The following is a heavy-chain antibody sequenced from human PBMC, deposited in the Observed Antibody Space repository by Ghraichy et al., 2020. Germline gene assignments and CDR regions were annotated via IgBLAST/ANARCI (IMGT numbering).Heavy chain of an antibody. Sequence: SETLSLTCTVSGGSISRFTSYWGWIRQPPGKGLEWIGSVSNSGSTYYNSSLKSRVTISVDTSKNQFSLNLSSVTAADTAVYYCARRGYGNAFDIWGQGALVPVSS. CDR2: VSNSGST. CDR3: ARRGYGNAFDI. CDR1: GGSISRFTSY. V-gene: IGHV4-39*01. J-gene: IGHJ3*02. D-gene: IGHD5-12*01.